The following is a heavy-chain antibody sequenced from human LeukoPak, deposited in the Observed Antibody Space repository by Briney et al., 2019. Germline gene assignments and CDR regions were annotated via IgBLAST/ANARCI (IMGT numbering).Heavy chain of an antibody. CDR2: IYYSGST. V-gene: IGHV4-59*01. CDR1: GASISSYY. J-gene: IGHJ4*02. D-gene: IGHD3-22*01. CDR3: ARVRGYYDSSGYDY. Sequence: SETVSLTCTVSGASISSYYWSWIRQPPGKGLEWIGYIYYSGSTNYNPALKSRVTISEDTSKNQISLKLSSVTAADTAVYYCARVRGYYDSSGYDYWGQGPLVTVSS.